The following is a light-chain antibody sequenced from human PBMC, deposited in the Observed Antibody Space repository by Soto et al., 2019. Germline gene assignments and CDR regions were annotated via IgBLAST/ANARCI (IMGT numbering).Light chain of an antibody. CDR1: GSDVGGYNY. Sequence: QSVLTQPASVSGSPGQSITISCTGTGSDVGGYNYVSWYQQHPVKAPKLMIYDVTNRPSGVSDRFSGSKSGNTASLTISGLQAEDEADYYCSSYTSSSTPYVFGTGTKVTVL. CDR3: SSYTSSSTPYV. J-gene: IGLJ1*01. CDR2: DVT. V-gene: IGLV2-14*01.